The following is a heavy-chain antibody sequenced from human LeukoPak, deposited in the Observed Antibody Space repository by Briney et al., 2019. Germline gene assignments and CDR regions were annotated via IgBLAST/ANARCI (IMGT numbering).Heavy chain of an antibody. CDR2: ISYDGSNK. CDR3: AKDSVEAAGDY. D-gene: IGHD6-13*01. Sequence: GRSLRLSCAASGFTFSSYGMHWVRQAPGKGLEWVAVISYDGSNKYCADSVKGRFTISRDNSKHTLYLQMNSLRAEDTAVYYCAKDSVEAAGDYWGQGTLVTVSS. CDR1: GFTFSSYG. J-gene: IGHJ4*02. V-gene: IGHV3-30*18.